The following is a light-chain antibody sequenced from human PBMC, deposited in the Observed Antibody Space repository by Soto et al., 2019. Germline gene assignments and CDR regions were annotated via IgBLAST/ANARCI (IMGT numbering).Light chain of an antibody. V-gene: IGLV1-51*02. CDR2: ENN. Sequence: QSVLTQPPSVSAAPGQKVTISCSGSSSNIGNNYVSWYQQLPGTAPKLLIYENNKRPSGIPDRLSGSKSGTSATLGITGLQTGDEADYYCGTWDSSLSVVFGGGTKVTVL. J-gene: IGLJ2*01. CDR1: SSNIGNNY. CDR3: GTWDSSLSVV.